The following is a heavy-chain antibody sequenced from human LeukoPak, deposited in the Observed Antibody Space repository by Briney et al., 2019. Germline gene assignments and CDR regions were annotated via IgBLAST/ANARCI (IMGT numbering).Heavy chain of an antibody. Sequence: SETLSLTCTVSGGSISSYYWSWIRQPAGKAPEWIGRIYPTGSINYNPSLKSRVTMSVDTSKNQLSLKLTSLTAADTAVYFCARDPSTFSGYFDFWGQGTLVTVSS. V-gene: IGHV4-4*07. CDR2: IYPTGSI. D-gene: IGHD3-22*01. J-gene: IGHJ4*02. CDR3: ARDPSTFSGYFDF. CDR1: GGSISSYY.